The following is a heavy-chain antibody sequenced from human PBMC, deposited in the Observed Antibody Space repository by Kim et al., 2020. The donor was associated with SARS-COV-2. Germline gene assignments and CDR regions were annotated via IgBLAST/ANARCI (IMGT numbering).Heavy chain of an antibody. J-gene: IGHJ4*02. V-gene: IGHV3-7*01. CDR3: ARVRAGLFDE. CDR2: EI. Sequence: EIYYGDSVKGRFTVSRDNAKNSLHLQMNSLRAEDTAVYYCARVRAGLFDEWGRGALVTVSS.